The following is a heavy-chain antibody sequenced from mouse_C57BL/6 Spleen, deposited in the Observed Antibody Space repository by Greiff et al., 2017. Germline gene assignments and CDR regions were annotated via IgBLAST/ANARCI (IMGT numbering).Heavy chain of an antibody. D-gene: IGHD2-5*01. V-gene: IGHV5-15*01. CDR3: ARRYSNVGADDMDY. Sequence: EVMLVESGGGLVKPGGSLKLSCAASGFTFSDYGMAWVRQAPRKGLEWVAFISNFACSTYYADTVTGRFTISRENAKNTLYLEMSSLMSEDTAMYYCARRYSNVGADDMDYWGQGASVTVSS. CDR1: GFTFSDYG. CDR2: ISNFACST. J-gene: IGHJ4*01.